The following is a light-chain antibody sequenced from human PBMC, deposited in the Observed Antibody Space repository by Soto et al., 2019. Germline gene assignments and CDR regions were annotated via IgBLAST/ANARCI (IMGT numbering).Light chain of an antibody. CDR2: AAS. CDR3: QQGHTFPIT. CDR1: QSVSGW. V-gene: IGKV1-12*01. Sequence: DIKMTQSPSTLSASVGATVTVTCRASQSVSGWLAWYKQKPGEAPKLLIYAASSLQSGVPSRFSGSGSGTEFTLTISSLQPEDFATYYCQQGHTFPITFGQGTRLEIK. J-gene: IGKJ5*01.